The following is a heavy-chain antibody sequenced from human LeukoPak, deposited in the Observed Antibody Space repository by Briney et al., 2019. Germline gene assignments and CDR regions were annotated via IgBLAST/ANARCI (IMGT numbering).Heavy chain of an antibody. CDR1: GFSFSNAW. CDR2: IKSKTDVGTT. CDR3: TAIVRGYSYLSDY. J-gene: IGHJ4*02. V-gene: IGHV3-15*01. Sequence: TGGSLRLSCAASGFSFSNAWMSWVRQAPGRGLEWVGRIKSKTDVGTTDYAASVKGRFTISRDDSKNTLYLQMNSLKTEDTAVYYCTAIVRGYSYLSDYWGQGTLVTVSS. D-gene: IGHD5-18*01.